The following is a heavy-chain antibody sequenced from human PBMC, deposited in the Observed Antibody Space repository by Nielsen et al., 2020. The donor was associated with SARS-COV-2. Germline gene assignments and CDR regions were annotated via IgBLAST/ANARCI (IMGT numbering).Heavy chain of an antibody. J-gene: IGHJ6*02. Sequence: ASVKVSCKASGYTFIDYYIHWVRQAPGQGLEWMGRINPKRDDTNSAQKFQGTVTMTRDASISTVYMELTSDDTAVYYCARARATIFGLVMSYGMDVWGQGTTVAVSS. CDR2: INPKRDDT. V-gene: IGHV1-2*06. CDR3: ARARATIFGLVMSYGMDV. CDR1: GYTFIDYY. D-gene: IGHD3/OR15-3a*01.